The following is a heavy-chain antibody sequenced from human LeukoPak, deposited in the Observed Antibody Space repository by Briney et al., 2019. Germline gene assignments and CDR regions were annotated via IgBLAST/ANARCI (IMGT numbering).Heavy chain of an antibody. CDR3: AIRLWSIAALRKDY. CDR1: GYTFTSYD. Sequence: ASVKVSCKASGYTFTSYDINWVRQATGQGLEWMGWMNPNSGNTGYAQKFQGRVTMTRNTSISTAYMEPSSLRSEDTAVYYCAIRLWSIAALRKDYRGQGTLVTVSS. D-gene: IGHD6-6*01. V-gene: IGHV1-8*01. J-gene: IGHJ4*02. CDR2: MNPNSGNT.